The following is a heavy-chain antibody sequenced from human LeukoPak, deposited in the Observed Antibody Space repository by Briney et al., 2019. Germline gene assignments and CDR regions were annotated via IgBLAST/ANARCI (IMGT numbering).Heavy chain of an antibody. CDR3: ARGSSEYYYDSSGPNTSN. CDR2: INPNSGNT. J-gene: IGHJ4*02. D-gene: IGHD3-22*01. Sequence: GASVKVSCKASGYTFTSYDINWVRQATGQGLEWMGWINPNSGNTGYAQKFQGRVTMTRNTSISTAYMELSSLRSEDTAVYYCARGSSEYYYDSSGPNTSNWGQGTLVTVSS. V-gene: IGHV1-8*01. CDR1: GYTFTSYD.